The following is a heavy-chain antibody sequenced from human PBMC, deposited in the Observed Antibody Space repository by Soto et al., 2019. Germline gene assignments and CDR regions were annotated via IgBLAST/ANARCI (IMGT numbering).Heavy chain of an antibody. D-gene: IGHD3-3*01. V-gene: IGHV1-69*13. CDR1: GGTFSSYA. CDR3: ARSWGGSYDFWSGYFDY. Sequence: ASVKVSCKAPGGTFSSYAISWVRQAPGQGLEWMGGIIPIFGTANYAQKFQGRVTITADESTSTAYMELSSPRSEDTAVYYCARSWGGSYDFWSGYFDYWGQGTLVTVSS. CDR2: IIPIFGTA. J-gene: IGHJ4*02.